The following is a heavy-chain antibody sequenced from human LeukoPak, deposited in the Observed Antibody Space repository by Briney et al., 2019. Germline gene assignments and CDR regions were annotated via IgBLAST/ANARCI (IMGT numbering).Heavy chain of an antibody. J-gene: IGHJ4*02. CDR3: ATVNSDYYDSSGYPYYFYY. D-gene: IGHD3-22*01. V-gene: IGHV1-24*01. CDR1: GYTLTELS. Sequence: ASVKVSCKVSGYTLTELSMHWVRQAPGKGLEWMGGFDPEDGETIYAQKFQGRVTMTEDTSTDTAYMELSSLRSEDTAVYYFATVNSDYYDSSGYPYYFYYWGQGTLVTVSS. CDR2: FDPEDGET.